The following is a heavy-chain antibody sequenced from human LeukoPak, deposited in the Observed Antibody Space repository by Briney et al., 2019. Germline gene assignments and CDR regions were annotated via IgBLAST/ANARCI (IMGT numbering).Heavy chain of an antibody. CDR2: IWYDGSNK. V-gene: IGHV3-33*01. CDR1: GFTFSSYG. CDR3: ARGEHYYDSSGYYFDY. D-gene: IGHD3-22*01. J-gene: IGHJ4*02. Sequence: GGSLRLSCAASGFTFSSYGMHWVRQAPGKGLEWVAVIWYDGSNKYYADSVKGRFTISRDNSKNTLYLQMNSLRAEDTAMYYCARGEHYYDSSGYYFDYWGQGTLVTVSS.